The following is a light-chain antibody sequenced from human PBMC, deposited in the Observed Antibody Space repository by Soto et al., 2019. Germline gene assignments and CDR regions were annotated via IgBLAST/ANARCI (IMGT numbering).Light chain of an antibody. Sequence: QAVVTQPPSVSGAPGQRVTISCTGSSSNIGAGYDVHWYQQLPGTAPKLLIYGNSNRPSGVPDRFSGSKSGSSASLAITGLHAEDEADYYCQSYDSSLRGGVFGGGTKLTVL. CDR3: QSYDSSLRGGV. V-gene: IGLV1-40*01. CDR2: GNS. CDR1: SSNIGAGYD. J-gene: IGLJ3*02.